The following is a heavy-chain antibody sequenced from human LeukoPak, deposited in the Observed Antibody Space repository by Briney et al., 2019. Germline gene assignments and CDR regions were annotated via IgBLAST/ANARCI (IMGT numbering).Heavy chain of an antibody. CDR2: IKSETDGGTT. D-gene: IGHD2-15*01. J-gene: IGHJ4*02. Sequence: GGSLRLPCVASGFTFSNAWMSWVRQAPGKGLEWVGRIKSETDGGTTAYAAPVKGRFTISRDDSENTLYLQMNSLKTEDTALYYCTTNRPHCSGGSCSDYWGQGTLVTVSS. V-gene: IGHV3-15*05. CDR1: GFTFSNAW. CDR3: TTNRPHCSGGSCSDY.